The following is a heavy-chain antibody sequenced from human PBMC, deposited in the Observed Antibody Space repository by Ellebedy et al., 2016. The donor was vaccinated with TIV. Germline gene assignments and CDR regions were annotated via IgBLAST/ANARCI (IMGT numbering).Heavy chain of an antibody. V-gene: IGHV3-7*01. Sequence: GESLKISXAASGFTFSSYWMSWVRQAPGKGLEWVANIKQDGSEKYYVDSVKGRFTISRDNAKNSLYLQMNSLRAEDTAVYYCARSPWGGRSNWFDPWGQGTLVTVSS. CDR1: GFTFSSYW. D-gene: IGHD7-27*01. CDR2: IKQDGSEK. CDR3: ARSPWGGRSNWFDP. J-gene: IGHJ5*02.